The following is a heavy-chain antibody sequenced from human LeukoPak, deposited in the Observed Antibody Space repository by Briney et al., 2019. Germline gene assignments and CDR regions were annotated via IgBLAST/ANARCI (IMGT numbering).Heavy chain of an antibody. D-gene: IGHD1-1*01. CDR3: ARPSTTTTTGAFDY. J-gene: IGHJ4*02. CDR1: GYSISSDYY. V-gene: IGHV4-38-2*01. CDR2: IYRSGST. Sequence: KTSETLSLTCAVSGYSISSDYYWGWIRQPPGKGLEWIGSIYRSGSTYYNPSLKSRVTISVDTSENQFSLRLNSVTAADTAVYYCARPSTTTTTGAFDYWGQGALVTVSS.